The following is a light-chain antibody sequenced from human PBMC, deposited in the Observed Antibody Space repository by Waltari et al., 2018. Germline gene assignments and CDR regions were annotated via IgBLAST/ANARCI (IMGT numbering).Light chain of an antibody. CDR2: NDT. Sequence: SYALTQPPSVSVSPGQTARITCSGDALPKQYTYWYQQIPGQAPILLIYNDTERPSGIPEGFSGSRSGETATLTIGAVQAEDEADYFCQSSDSTNSYRVFGGGTKLTGL. J-gene: IGLJ3*02. CDR1: ALPKQY. CDR3: QSSDSTNSYRV. V-gene: IGLV3-25*03.